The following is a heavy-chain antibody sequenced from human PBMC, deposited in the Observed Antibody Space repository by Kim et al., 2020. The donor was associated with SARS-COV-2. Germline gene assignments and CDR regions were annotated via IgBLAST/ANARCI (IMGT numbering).Heavy chain of an antibody. Sequence: ASVKVSCKASGYAFTKSALYWVRQAPGQGLQYMGWINTITGNPAYGQGFTGRFVFSLDTSVSTAYLHINRLKVEDTAVYFCARGQAVAGPVYWFDPWGQGTLVTVSS. CDR1: GYAFTKSA. D-gene: IGHD6-19*01. V-gene: IGHV7-4-1*02. J-gene: IGHJ5*02. CDR3: ARGQAVAGPVYWFDP. CDR2: INTITGNP.